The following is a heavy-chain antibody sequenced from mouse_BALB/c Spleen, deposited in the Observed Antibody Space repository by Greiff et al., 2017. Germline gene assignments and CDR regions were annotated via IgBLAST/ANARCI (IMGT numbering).Heavy chain of an antibody. CDR3: ARYAGNWYYFDY. D-gene: IGHD2-1*01. CDR2: IDPFNGGT. CDR1: GYSFTSYY. J-gene: IGHJ2*01. Sequence: EVQLQQSGPELMKPGASVKISCKASGYSFTSYYMHWVKQSHGKSLEWIGYIDPFNGGTSYNQKFKGKATLTVDKSSSTAYMHLSSLTSEDSAVYYCARYAGNWYYFDYWGQGTTLTVSS. V-gene: IGHV1S135*01.